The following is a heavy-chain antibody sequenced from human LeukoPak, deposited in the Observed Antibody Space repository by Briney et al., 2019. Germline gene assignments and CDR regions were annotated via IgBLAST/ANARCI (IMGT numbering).Heavy chain of an antibody. CDR3: ARLRETVLVMATITRIRIFDY. D-gene: IGHD5-24*01. CDR1: GGSISSSSYY. CDR2: IYYSGST. Sequence: PSETLSLTCTVSGGSISSSSYYWGWIRQPPGKGLEWIGSIYYSGSTYYNPSLKSRVTISVDTSKNQFSLKLSSVTAADTAVYYCARLRETVLVMATITRIRIFDYWGQGTLVTVSS. V-gene: IGHV4-39*01. J-gene: IGHJ4*02.